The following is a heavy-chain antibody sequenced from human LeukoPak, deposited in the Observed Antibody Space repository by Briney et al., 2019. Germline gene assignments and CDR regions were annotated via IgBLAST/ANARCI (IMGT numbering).Heavy chain of an antibody. CDR3: ARDRIVGPIGAFDI. Sequence: ASVKVSCKASGYTFTGYYMHWVRQAPGQGLEWMGWINPNSGGTNYAQKFQGRVTMTRDTSISTAYMELSSLRSEDTAVYYCARDRIVGPIGAFDIWGQGTMVTVSS. D-gene: IGHD1-26*01. J-gene: IGHJ3*02. V-gene: IGHV1-2*02. CDR1: GYTFTGYY. CDR2: INPNSGGT.